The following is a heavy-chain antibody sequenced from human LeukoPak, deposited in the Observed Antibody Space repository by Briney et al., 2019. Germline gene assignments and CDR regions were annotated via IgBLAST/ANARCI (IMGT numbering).Heavy chain of an antibody. Sequence: GGSLRLSCVASGFTFSGYWMHWVRQAPGMGLVWVSRLNSDGTTINYADSVKGRFTISRDNAKNTVYMQMSGLRDDDTALYFCVRGAGGPRNYVLDYWGQGALVSVSS. J-gene: IGHJ4*02. CDR2: LNSDGTTI. CDR3: VRGAGGPRNYVLDY. V-gene: IGHV3-74*01. CDR1: GFTFSGYW. D-gene: IGHD3-10*02.